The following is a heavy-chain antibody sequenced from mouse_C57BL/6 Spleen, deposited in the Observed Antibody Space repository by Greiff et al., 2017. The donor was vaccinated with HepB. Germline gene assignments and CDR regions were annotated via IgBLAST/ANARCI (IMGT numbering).Heavy chain of an antibody. CDR1: GFTFSSYG. CDR3: ARYGSSYYWYFDV. J-gene: IGHJ1*03. D-gene: IGHD1-1*01. Sequence: EVLLVESGGDLVKPGGSLKLSCAASGFTFSSYGMSWVRQTPDKRLEWVATISSGGSYTYYPDSVKGRFTISRDNAKNTMYLQMSSLKSEDTAMYYCARYGSSYYWYFDVWGTGTTVTVSS. V-gene: IGHV5-6*01. CDR2: ISSGGSYT.